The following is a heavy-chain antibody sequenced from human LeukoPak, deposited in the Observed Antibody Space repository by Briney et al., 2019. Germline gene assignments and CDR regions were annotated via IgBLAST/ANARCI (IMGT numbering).Heavy chain of an antibody. Sequence: PSETLSLTCTVSGGSISSYYWSWIRQPPGKGLEWIGYIYYSGSTNYNPSLKSRVTISVDTSKNQFSLKLSSVTAADTAVYYCPRLVGYYSYMDVWGKGATVTVS. CDR2: IYYSGST. J-gene: IGHJ6*03. CDR1: GGSISSYY. V-gene: IGHV4-59*08. CDR3: PRLVGYYSYMDV. D-gene: IGHD2-15*01.